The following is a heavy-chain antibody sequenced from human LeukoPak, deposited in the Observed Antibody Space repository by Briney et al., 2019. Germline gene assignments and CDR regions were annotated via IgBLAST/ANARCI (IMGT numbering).Heavy chain of an antibody. D-gene: IGHD3/OR15-3a*01. Sequence: SETLSLTCPVSTASLSYTSNYWGWIRHSPGKGLEWVGLIYYSGSTYYNPSLNSRVTISVDTSKNQYSLRLTSVTAADTAVYYCASLRWTSRKYYFDYWGQGTLVTVSS. J-gene: IGHJ4*02. CDR1: TASLSYTSNY. CDR3: ASLRWTSRKYYFDY. CDR2: IYYSGST. V-gene: IGHV4-39*01.